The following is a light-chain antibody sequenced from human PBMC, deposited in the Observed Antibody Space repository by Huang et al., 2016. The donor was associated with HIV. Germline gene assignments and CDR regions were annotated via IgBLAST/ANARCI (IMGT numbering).Light chain of an antibody. V-gene: IGKV1-33*01. CDR1: QDISNY. J-gene: IGKJ3*01. CDR2: DAY. CDR3: QQYNNLPT. Sequence: DIQMTQSPSSLSASVGDRVTITCQASQDISNYLNWYQQKPGKAPKVLIYDAYNLETGFPSRVSGSGSGTDFTFTISSLQPEDIATYYCQQYNNLPTFGPGTKVHIK.